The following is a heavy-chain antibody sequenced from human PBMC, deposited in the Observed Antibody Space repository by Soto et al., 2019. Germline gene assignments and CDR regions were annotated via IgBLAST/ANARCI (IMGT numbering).Heavy chain of an antibody. CDR3: AKDLTGNWNKQDWFDP. CDR2: ISGSGGST. V-gene: IGHV3-23*01. Sequence: PGGSLRLSCAASGFTFSSYAMSWVRQAPGKGLEWVSAISGSGGSTYYADSVKGRFTISRDNSKNTLYLQMNSLRAEDTAVYYCAKDLTGNWNKQDWFDPWGQGTLVTVSS. J-gene: IGHJ5*02. CDR1: GFTFSSYA. D-gene: IGHD1-20*01.